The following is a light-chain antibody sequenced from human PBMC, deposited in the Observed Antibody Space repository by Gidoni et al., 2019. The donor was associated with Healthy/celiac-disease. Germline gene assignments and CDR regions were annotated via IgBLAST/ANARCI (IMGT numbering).Light chain of an antibody. V-gene: IGKV1-39*01. CDR2: AAS. J-gene: IGKJ2*01. Sequence: DFQMTQSPSSLSASVGDRATITCRASQSISSYLNWYQQKPGKAPKLLIYAASSLQSGVPSRFSGSGSGTDFTLTISSLQPEDFATYYCQQSYSTPRTFGQGTKLEIK. CDR1: QSISSY. CDR3: QQSYSTPRT.